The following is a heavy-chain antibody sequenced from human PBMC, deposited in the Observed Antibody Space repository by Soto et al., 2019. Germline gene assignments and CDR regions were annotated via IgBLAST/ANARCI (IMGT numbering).Heavy chain of an antibody. CDR2: IHGSGST. D-gene: IGHD3-10*01. V-gene: IGHV4-4*07. Sequence: SSEPLSLTCTVSCGSISDNYWTWIRQPAGTGLEWIGRIHGSGSTSYNPSLKTRLTMSVDTSNKQISLSLKSVTAADTAVYYCARVLQSETMKRGVPLAHYSFEPWGHGNLVTASS. J-gene: IGHJ5*02. CDR3: ARVLQSETMKRGVPLAHYSFEP. CDR1: CGSISDNY.